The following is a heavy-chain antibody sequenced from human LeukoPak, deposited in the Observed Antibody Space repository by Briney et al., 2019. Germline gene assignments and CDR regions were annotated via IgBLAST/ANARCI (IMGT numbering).Heavy chain of an antibody. J-gene: IGHJ4*02. D-gene: IGHD2-2*01. V-gene: IGHV4-34*01. CDR2: INHSGST. Sequence: PSGTLSLTCAVYGGSFSGYYWSWIPHPPGKGLEWIGEINHSGSTNYNPSLKSRVTISVDTSKNQFSLKLSSVIAADTAVYYCARGFRQLLRRGYYFDYWGQGTLVTVSS. CDR1: GGSFSGYY. CDR3: ARGFRQLLRRGYYFDY.